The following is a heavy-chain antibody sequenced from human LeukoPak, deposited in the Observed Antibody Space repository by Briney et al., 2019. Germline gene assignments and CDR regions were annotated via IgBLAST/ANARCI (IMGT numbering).Heavy chain of an antibody. CDR3: ARDNDFWSGSLGY. Sequence: PSETLSLTCAVYGGSFSSYYWSWIRQPPGKGLEWIGYIYYSGSTNYNPSLKSRVTISVDTSKNQFSLKLSSVTAADTAVYYCARDNDFWSGSLGYWGQGTLVTVSS. CDR2: IYYSGST. J-gene: IGHJ4*02. V-gene: IGHV4-59*01. CDR1: GGSFSSYY. D-gene: IGHD3-3*01.